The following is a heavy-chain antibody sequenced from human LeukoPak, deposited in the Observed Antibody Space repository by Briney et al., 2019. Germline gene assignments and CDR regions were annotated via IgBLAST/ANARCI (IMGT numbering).Heavy chain of an antibody. J-gene: IGHJ5*02. Sequence: SETLSLTCTVSGDSISSYYWSWIRQPPGKGLEWIGYVFYTGTTNYNPSLKSRVTISVDTSKNQFSQKLSSVSAADTAVYYCARGGYYGSGNDFRFDPWGQGTLVTVSS. D-gene: IGHD3-10*01. CDR2: VFYTGTT. CDR1: GDSISSYY. CDR3: ARGGYYGSGNDFRFDP. V-gene: IGHV4-59*01.